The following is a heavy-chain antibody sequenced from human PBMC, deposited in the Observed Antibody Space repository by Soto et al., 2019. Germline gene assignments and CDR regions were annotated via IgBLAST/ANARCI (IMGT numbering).Heavy chain of an antibody. D-gene: IGHD6-19*01. CDR3: ARDSSGWFRTFDY. CDR1: GGSVSSGSYY. Sequence: LSLTCVVSGGSVSSGSYYWSWIRQPPGKGLEWIGYIYYSGSTNYNPSLKSRVTISVDTSKNQFSLKLSSVTAADTAVYYCARDSSGWFRTFDYWGQGTLVTVSS. J-gene: IGHJ4*02. CDR2: IYYSGST. V-gene: IGHV4-61*01.